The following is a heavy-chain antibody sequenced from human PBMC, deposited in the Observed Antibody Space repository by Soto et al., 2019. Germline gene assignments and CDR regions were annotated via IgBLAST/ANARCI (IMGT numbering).Heavy chain of an antibody. V-gene: IGHV3-11*01. J-gene: IGHJ4*02. CDR1: GFTFSAFY. CDR2: ISSSGSTV. D-gene: IGHD2-2*01. Sequence: QVQLVESGGGLVNPGGSLRLSCAASGFTFSAFYMSWIRRSPGKGLEWVSTISSSGSTVAYADSVKGRSTISRDNAKKSLFLQMNSLKSEDTAVYYIAREQLYQFALWGQGARATVSS. CDR3: AREQLYQFAL.